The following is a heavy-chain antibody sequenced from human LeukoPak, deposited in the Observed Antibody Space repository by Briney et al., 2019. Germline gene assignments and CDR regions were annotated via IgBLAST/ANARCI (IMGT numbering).Heavy chain of an antibody. V-gene: IGHV3-48*01. CDR3: AELGITMIGGV. CDR1: GFTFSSYN. CDR2: ISSSSTTI. Sequence: PGGSLRLSCAASGFTFSSYNVNWVRQAPGKGLEWVSYISSSSTTIDYADSVKGRFTISRDNAKNSLYLQMNSLRAEDTAVYYCAELGITMIGGVWGKGTTVTISS. D-gene: IGHD3-10*02. J-gene: IGHJ6*04.